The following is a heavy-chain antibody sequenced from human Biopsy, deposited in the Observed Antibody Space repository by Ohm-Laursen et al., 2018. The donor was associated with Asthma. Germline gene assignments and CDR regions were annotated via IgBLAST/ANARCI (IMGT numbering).Heavy chain of an antibody. CDR2: INWNGNVI. V-gene: IGHV3-9*01. Sequence: SLRLSCAASGFAVSRDHMFWVRQAPGKGLEWVSGINWNGNVIGYADSVKGQFTTSRDNANNSLFLDMNSLRVEDTALYYCAKEVVPAAYFFYGMDVWGQGTTVTVSS. CDR3: AKEVVPAAYFFYGMDV. CDR1: GFAVSRDH. J-gene: IGHJ6*02. D-gene: IGHD2-2*01.